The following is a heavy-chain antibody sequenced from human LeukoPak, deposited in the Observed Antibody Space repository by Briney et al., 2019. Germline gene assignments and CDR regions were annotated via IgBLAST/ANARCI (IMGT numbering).Heavy chain of an antibody. CDR1: ESIVSSNY. V-gene: IGHV3-53*01. CDR2: IYGGGKT. CDR3: ARVAGWHWFDP. J-gene: IGHJ5*02. Sequence: GGSLRLSCAASESIVSSNYMSWVRQAPGKGLEWVSVIYGGGKTYYADSVKGRFTISRDNSKNTVYLQMNNMRVDDTAVYYCARVAGWHWFDPWGQGTLVTVSS. D-gene: IGHD6-19*01.